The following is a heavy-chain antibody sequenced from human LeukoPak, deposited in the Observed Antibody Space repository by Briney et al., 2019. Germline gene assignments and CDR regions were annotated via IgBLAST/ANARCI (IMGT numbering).Heavy chain of an antibody. CDR1: GGTFSSYA. V-gene: IGHV1-69*05. Sequence: GASVKVSCKCSGGTFSSYAISWVRQAPGQGLEWMGGIITIFGTANYAQKFQGRVTMTTNTSISTAYMELSNLRSEDTAVYSCERGQREPLIVTDAFDIWGQGTMVTVSS. CDR3: ERGQREPLIVTDAFDI. CDR2: IITIFGTA. D-gene: IGHD3-22*01. J-gene: IGHJ3*02.